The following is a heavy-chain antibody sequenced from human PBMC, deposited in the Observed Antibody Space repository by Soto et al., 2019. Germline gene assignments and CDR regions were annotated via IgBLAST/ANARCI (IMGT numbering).Heavy chain of an antibody. CDR3: ARDLAWAFDS. CDR1: GFTFSTFS. CDR2: IGGSGGSI. V-gene: IGHV3-48*02. Sequence: GGSLRLSCAASGFTFSTFSMNWVRQAPGKGLEWLSYIGGSGGSISYADSVKGRFTISRDNGKNTLYLQMSSLRDEDTAVYHCARDLAWAFDSWGQGALVTVS. J-gene: IGHJ4*02. D-gene: IGHD1-26*01.